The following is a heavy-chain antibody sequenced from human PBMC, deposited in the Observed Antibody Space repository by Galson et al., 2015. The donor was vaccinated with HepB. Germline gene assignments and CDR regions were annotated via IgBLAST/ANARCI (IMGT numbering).Heavy chain of an antibody. Sequence: TLSLTCTVSGGFISSDSYYWNWIRQPAGKGLEWIGHIYTSGSTSYNPSLKSRVTISVDTSKNQFSLKLNSVTAADTAVYYCAREKESEPSRRDGAFDIWGQGTMVTVSS. J-gene: IGHJ3*02. CDR3: AREKESEPSRRDGAFDI. CDR2: IYTSGST. CDR1: GGFISSDSYY. V-gene: IGHV4-61*09. D-gene: IGHD1-26*01.